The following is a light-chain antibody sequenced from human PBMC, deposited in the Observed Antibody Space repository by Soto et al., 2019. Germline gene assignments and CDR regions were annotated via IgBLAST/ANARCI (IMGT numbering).Light chain of an antibody. CDR2: ENN. V-gene: IGLV1-51*01. J-gene: IGLJ1*01. CDR3: GTWDSSLNGYV. Sequence: QSVLTQPPSVSAAPGQIVTISCSGSRSNIGNNYVSWYRQLPRTVPKLLIYENNKRPSGIPDRFSGSKSGTSATLGITGLQTGDEADYYCGTWDSSLNGYVFGTGTKLTVL. CDR1: RSNIGNNY.